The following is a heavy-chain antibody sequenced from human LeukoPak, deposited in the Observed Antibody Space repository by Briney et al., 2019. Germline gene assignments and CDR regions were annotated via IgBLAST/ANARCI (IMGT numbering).Heavy chain of an antibody. CDR2: IYYSGST. CDR3: ARLMAYYDFWSGFLGEYYFDY. V-gene: IGHV4-39*01. J-gene: IGHJ4*02. CDR1: GGSISSSSYY. D-gene: IGHD3-3*01. Sequence: SETLSLTCTVSGGSISSSSYYWGWIRQPPGKGLEWIGSIYYSGSTYYNPSLKSRVTISVDTSKNQFSLKLSSVTAADTAVYYCARLMAYYDFWSGFLGEYYFDYWGQGTLVTVSS.